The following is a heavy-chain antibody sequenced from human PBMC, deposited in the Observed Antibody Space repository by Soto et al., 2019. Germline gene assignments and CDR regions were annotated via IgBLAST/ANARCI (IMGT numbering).Heavy chain of an antibody. CDR1: GCTFYSYS. CDR2: IGCSSSST. Sequence: GGSLRRCCAAAGCTFYSYSMNLVRQAPGKGLGWLSCIGCSSSSTYYADSAKGRFTIPRDNSKNTLHLQMNSLPAEDTAVYYCAQQLRVYSPFDYWGQGTLVTVSS. D-gene: IGHD5-18*01. V-gene: IGHV3-48*04. J-gene: IGHJ4*02. CDR3: AQQLRVYSPFDY.